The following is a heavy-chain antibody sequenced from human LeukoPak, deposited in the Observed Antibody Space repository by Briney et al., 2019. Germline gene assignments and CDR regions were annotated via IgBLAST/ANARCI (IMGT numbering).Heavy chain of an antibody. D-gene: IGHD4-17*01. CDR3: ARARWTSTVTTYYLDY. CDR1: GYTFTSYA. CDR2: INAGNGNT. J-gene: IGHJ4*02. V-gene: IGHV1-3*01. Sequence: GASVTVSCKASGYTFTSYAIRWVRQAPGQRLEWMGWINAGNGNTKYSQNFQGRVTITRDTSASTAYMDLSSLRSEDTAVYYCARARWTSTVTTYYLDYWGQGTLGTVSS.